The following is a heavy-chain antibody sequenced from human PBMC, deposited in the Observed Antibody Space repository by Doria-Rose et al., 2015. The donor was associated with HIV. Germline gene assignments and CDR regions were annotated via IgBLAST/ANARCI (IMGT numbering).Heavy chain of an antibody. J-gene: IGHJ4*02. D-gene: IGHD6-13*01. V-gene: IGHV2-26*01. CDR3: ARIKSSRWYHKYYFDF. CDR2: IFSDDER. CDR1: GVSLSSPGMG. Sequence: QESGPVPVKPTETLTLTCTVSGVSLSSPGMGVSWIRQPPGKALEWLANIFSDDERSYKTSLKSRLTISRSTSKSQVVLTMTDMDPVDTATYYCARIKSSRWYHKYYFDFWGQGTLVIVSA.